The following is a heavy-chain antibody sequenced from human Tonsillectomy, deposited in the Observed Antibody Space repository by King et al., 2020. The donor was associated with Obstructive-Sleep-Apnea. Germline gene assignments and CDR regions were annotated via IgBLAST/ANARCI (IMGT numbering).Heavy chain of an antibody. J-gene: IGHJ3*02. Sequence: VQLVESGGGLVQPGRSLRLSCTASGFTFPDYTLSWFRQAPGKGLEWVGFIRTKVYGGTAEYAASVKGRFTISRHDSKSIAYLQMNSLKTEDTALYYCTRDCSGWPRDAFDIWGQGTMVTVSS. CDR1: GFTFPDYT. CDR2: IRTKVYGGTA. V-gene: IGHV3-49*03. CDR3: TRDCSGWPRDAFDI. D-gene: IGHD6-19*01.